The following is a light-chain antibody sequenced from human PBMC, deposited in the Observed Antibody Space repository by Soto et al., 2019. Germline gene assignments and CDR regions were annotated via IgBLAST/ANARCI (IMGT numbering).Light chain of an antibody. CDR3: QQYNSYRA. CDR1: QSISNW. CDR2: KAS. V-gene: IGKV1-5*03. J-gene: IGKJ1*01. Sequence: DIHMTQSPSTLSASVGYRVTITCRASQSISNWLAWHQQKPVKAPKLLIYKASTLESGVPSRFSGSGSGTEFTLTIRSLQPDDFATYYCQQYNSYRAFGQRTKVDIK.